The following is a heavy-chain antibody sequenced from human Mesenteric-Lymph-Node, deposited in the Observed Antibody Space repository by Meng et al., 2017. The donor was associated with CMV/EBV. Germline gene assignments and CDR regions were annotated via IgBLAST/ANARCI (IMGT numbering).Heavy chain of an antibody. CDR3: AKDPSSGVNC. CDR2: ISGTGEST. J-gene: IGHJ4*02. Sequence: GGSLRLSCEASGYSFDHYGMSWVRQAPGKGLEWVSGISGTGESTFYADSVNGRFTISRDNSKNTLYLQMNSLRADDTAVYYCAKDPSSGVNCWGQGTLVTVSS. D-gene: IGHD6-25*01. V-gene: IGHV3-23*01. CDR1: GYSFDHYG.